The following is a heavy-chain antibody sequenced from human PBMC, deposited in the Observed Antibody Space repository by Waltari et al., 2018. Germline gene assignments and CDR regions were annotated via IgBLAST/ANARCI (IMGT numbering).Heavy chain of an antibody. CDR2: ISSSGSTI. D-gene: IGHD5-18*01. Sequence: EVQLVESGGGLVQPGGSLRLSCAASGFTFSSYEMNWVRQAPGKGLEWVSYISSSGSTIYYADAVKGRFTISRDNAKNSLYLQMNSLRAEDTAVYYCARQTWGYSYGLPDVWGQGTTVTVSS. V-gene: IGHV3-48*03. CDR3: ARQTWGYSYGLPDV. J-gene: IGHJ6*02. CDR1: GFTFSSYE.